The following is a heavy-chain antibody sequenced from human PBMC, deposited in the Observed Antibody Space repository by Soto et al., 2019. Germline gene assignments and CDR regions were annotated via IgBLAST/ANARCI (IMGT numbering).Heavy chain of an antibody. CDR2: IYYSGIT. CDR1: GGSISSYY. CDR3: ARHAGYCSGGRCYGWFDP. D-gene: IGHD2-15*01. V-gene: IGHV4-59*08. Sequence: SETLSLTCTVSGGSISSYYWSWIRQPPGKGLECIGYIYYSGITNYNPSLKSRVTISVDTSKNQFSLKLSSVTAADTAVYYCARHAGYCSGGRCYGWFDPWGQGTLVTV. J-gene: IGHJ5*02.